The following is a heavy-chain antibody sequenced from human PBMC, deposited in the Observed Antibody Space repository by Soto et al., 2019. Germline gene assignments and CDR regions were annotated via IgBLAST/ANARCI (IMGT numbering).Heavy chain of an antibody. CDR3: AGSISGDPWFDP. V-gene: IGHV4-59*03. J-gene: IGHJ5*02. CDR1: VGSMTSFY. Sequence: SETLSLTCTFSVGSMTSFYWSWIRQPPGKGLEWIGYVFHSGTTNYNPSLKSRVIISVYTSKNQFSLRLNSVTAADTAVYYCAGSISGDPWFDPWGQGTLVTVSS. CDR2: VFHSGTT. D-gene: IGHD2-21*01.